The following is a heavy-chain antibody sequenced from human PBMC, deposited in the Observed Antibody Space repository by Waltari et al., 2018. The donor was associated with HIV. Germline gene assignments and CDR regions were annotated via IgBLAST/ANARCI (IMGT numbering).Heavy chain of an antibody. CDR3: ARQSLRWLLLENYYYYGMDV. CDR1: GGSISSSSYY. D-gene: IGHD3-22*01. CDR2: IYYSGST. Sequence: QLQLQESGPGLVKPSETLSLTCTVSGGSISSSSYYWGWIRQPPGKGLEWIGSIYYSGSTYSNPSLKSRVTISVDTSKNQFSLKLSSVTAADTAVYYCARQSLRWLLLENYYYYGMDVWGQGTTVTVSS. J-gene: IGHJ6*02. V-gene: IGHV4-39*01.